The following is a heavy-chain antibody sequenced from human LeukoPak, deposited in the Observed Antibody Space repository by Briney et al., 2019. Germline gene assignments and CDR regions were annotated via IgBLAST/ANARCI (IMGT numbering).Heavy chain of an antibody. J-gene: IGHJ4*02. CDR3: ARVGTYCSGGSCYTYHFDY. CDR1: GYSFTSYW. CDR2: IYPGDSDT. Sequence: GESLKISCKGSGYSFTSYWIGWVRQMPGKGLEWMGIIYPGDSDTRYSPSFQGQVTISADKSISTAYLQWSSLKASDTAMYYCARVGTYCSGGSCYTYHFDYWGQGTLVTVSS. D-gene: IGHD2-15*01. V-gene: IGHV5-51*01.